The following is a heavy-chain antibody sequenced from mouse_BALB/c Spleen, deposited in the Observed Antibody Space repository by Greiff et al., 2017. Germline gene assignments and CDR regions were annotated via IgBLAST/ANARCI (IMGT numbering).Heavy chain of an antibody. Sequence: EVQVVESGGGLVKPGGSLKLSCAASGFTFSSYAMSWVRQSPEKRLEWVAEISSGGSYTYYPDTVTGRFTISRDNAKNTLYLEMSSLRSEDTAMYYCAREGQFYYGSSYAMDYWGQGTSVTVSS. CDR3: AREGQFYYGSSYAMDY. V-gene: IGHV5-9-4*01. CDR2: ISSGGSYT. D-gene: IGHD1-1*01. CDR1: GFTFSSYA. J-gene: IGHJ4*01.